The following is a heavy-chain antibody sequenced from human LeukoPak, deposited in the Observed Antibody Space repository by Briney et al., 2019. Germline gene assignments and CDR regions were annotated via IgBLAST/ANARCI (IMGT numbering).Heavy chain of an antibody. J-gene: IGHJ4*02. CDR2: ISGSGGST. D-gene: IGHD6-13*01. Sequence: GGSLRLSCAASGFTFSSYAMTWVRQAPGKGLEWVSTISGSGGSTYCPDSVKGRFTISRDNSKNTLYLQMNSLRAEDTAVYYCAKVVSHSTNWCFFFDYWGQGTLVTVSS. CDR3: AKVVSHSTNWCFFFDY. V-gene: IGHV3-23*01. CDR1: GFTFSSYA.